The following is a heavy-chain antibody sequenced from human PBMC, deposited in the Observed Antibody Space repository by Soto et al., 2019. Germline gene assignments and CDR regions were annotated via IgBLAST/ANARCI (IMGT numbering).Heavy chain of an antibody. V-gene: IGHV1-69*01. D-gene: IGHD3-22*01. J-gene: IGHJ3*02. CDR3: AREPNRHYDDSSGRKTFDI. Sequence: QVQLVQSGAEVKKPGSSVKVSCKASGGTFSSYAISWVRQAPGQGLEWMGGIIPIFGTANYAQKFQGRVTITADETTSTAYMELSSLRSEDTAVYYCAREPNRHYDDSSGRKTFDIWCQGTMVTVSS. CDR1: GGTFSSYA. CDR2: IIPIFGTA.